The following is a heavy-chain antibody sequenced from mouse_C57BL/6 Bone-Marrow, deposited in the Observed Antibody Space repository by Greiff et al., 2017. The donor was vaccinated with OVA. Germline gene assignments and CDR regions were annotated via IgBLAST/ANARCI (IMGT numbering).Heavy chain of an antibody. Sequence: QVQLQQSGAELVRPGASVTLSCKASGYTFTDYEMHWVKQTPVHGLEWIGAIDPETGGTAYNQKFKGKAILTADKSSSTAYMELRSLTSEDSAVYYCTRRELGRDYWGQGTTLTVSS. D-gene: IGHD4-1*01. CDR2: IDPETGGT. V-gene: IGHV1-15*01. CDR3: TRRELGRDY. CDR1: GYTFTDYE. J-gene: IGHJ2*01.